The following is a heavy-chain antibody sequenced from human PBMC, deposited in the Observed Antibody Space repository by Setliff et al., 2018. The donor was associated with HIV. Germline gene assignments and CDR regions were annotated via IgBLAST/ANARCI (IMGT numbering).Heavy chain of an antibody. D-gene: IGHD6-13*01. CDR2: INQDGSDK. V-gene: IGHV3-7*01. J-gene: IGHJ4*01. CDR1: GFTFSSYA. Sequence: GGSLRLSCAASGFTFSSYAMSWVRQAPGKGPEWVANINQDGSDKYYVPSVKGRFTISRDNAKNSLYLQMNSLRAEDTAIYYCARGGASSLPLDYWGHGTLVTVSS. CDR3: ARGGASSLPLDY.